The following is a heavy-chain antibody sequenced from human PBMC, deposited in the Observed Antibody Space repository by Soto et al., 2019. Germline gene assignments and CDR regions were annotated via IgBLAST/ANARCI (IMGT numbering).Heavy chain of an antibody. D-gene: IGHD2-2*01. CDR2: IIPIFGTP. Sequence: SVKVSCKASGYTFTSYGISWVRQAPGQGLEWMGGIIPIFGTPDYAQKFQGRVTITADESTRTASMELSSLRSDDTAVYYCARERSVGYCITTTCPKPFYYYAMDVWGQGTTVTVSS. V-gene: IGHV1-69*13. CDR3: ARERSVGYCITTTCPKPFYYYAMDV. CDR1: GYTFTSYG. J-gene: IGHJ6*02.